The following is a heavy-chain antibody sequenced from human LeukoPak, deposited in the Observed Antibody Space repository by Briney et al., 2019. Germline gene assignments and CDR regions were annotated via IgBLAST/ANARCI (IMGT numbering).Heavy chain of an antibody. V-gene: IGHV4-59*08. CDR3: ARHRTTHDYGDFYFGP. J-gene: IGHJ4*02. CDR1: GGSISTYY. D-gene: IGHD4-17*01. Sequence: PSETLSLTCTVSGGSISTYYWSWIRQPPGKGLEFIGYVYYDGSTNYNPSLKSRVTVSVDTSKNQFSLKLCSVTAADTAVYYCARHRTTHDYGDFYFGPWGQGTLVTVSS. CDR2: VYYDGST.